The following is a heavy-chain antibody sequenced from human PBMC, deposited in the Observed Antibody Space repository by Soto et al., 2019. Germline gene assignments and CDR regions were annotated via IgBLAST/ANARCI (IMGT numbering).Heavy chain of an antibody. Sequence: ASVKVSCKASGGTFSSYTISWVRQAPGQGLEWMGRIIPILGIANYAQKFQGRVTITADKSTSTAYMELSSLRSEDTAVYYCARDRCSSTSCSVHWFDPWGQGTLVTVSS. CDR3: ARDRCSSTSCSVHWFDP. J-gene: IGHJ5*02. CDR1: GGTFSSYT. D-gene: IGHD2-2*01. CDR2: IIPILGIA. V-gene: IGHV1-69*04.